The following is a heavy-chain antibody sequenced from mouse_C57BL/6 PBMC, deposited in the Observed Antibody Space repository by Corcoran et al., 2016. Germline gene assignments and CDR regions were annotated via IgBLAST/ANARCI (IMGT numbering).Heavy chain of an antibody. J-gene: IGHJ4*01. V-gene: IGHV1-76*01. CDR3: ARGDAMDY. CDR2: IYPGSGNT. Sequence: QVQLKQSGAELVRPGASVKLSCTASGYTFTDYYINWVKQRPGQGLEWIARIYPGSGNTYYNEKFKGKATLTAEKSSSTAYMQLSSLTSEDSAVYFCARGDAMDYWGQGTSVTVSS. CDR1: GYTFTDYY.